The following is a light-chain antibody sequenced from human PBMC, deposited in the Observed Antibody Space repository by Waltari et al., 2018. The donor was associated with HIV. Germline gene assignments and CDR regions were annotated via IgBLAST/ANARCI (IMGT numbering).Light chain of an antibody. CDR3: QQYSPSPIFT. CDR2: GAS. V-gene: IGKV3-20*01. CDR1: QSVTGDY. Sequence: DIVLPQSPGTLSLSPGERATLSCRASQSVTGDYLAWYQQKPGQAPRLLIYGASSRATGIPDRFSGSGSGTDFTLTIDRLEPEDFAVYYCQQYSPSPIFTFGQGTKLEIK. J-gene: IGKJ2*01.